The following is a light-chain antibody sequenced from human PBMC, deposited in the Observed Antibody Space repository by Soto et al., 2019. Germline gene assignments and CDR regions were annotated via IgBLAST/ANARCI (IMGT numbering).Light chain of an antibody. Sequence: DIQMTQSPSSVSASVAASVTITCRASQNIFNWLAWYQDKPGKAPSLLISAASTLQSGVPSRFSGSGSGTDFTLTISSLQPEDVATYYCQQASTYPLTFGGGTKV. CDR1: QNIFNW. CDR2: AAS. J-gene: IGKJ4*01. V-gene: IGKV1-12*01. CDR3: QQASTYPLT.